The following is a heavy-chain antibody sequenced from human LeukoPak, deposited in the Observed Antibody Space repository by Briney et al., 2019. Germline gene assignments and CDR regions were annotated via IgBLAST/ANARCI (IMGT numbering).Heavy chain of an antibody. CDR1: GGSISSGGYY. V-gene: IGHV4-31*03. CDR2: IYYSGST. D-gene: IGHD3-10*01. CDR3: ASSGYYGLNYFDY. J-gene: IGHJ4*02. Sequence: SETLSLTCTVSGGSISSGGYYWSWIRQHPGKGLEWIGYIYYSGSTYYNPSLKSRVTISVDTSKNRFSLKLSSVTAADTAVYYCASSGYYGLNYFDYWGQGTLVTVSS.